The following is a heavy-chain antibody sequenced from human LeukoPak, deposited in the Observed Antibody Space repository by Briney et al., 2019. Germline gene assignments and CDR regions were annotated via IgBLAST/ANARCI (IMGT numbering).Heavy chain of an antibody. Sequence: SQTLSLTCVISGDTVSSSSVAWNWIRQSPSRGLEWLGRTYYRSTWINEFPASAKSRMSIDPDTSKNQFSLQLYSVTPEDTAIYYCAREESRTFDYWGQGTLVTVSP. CDR2: TYYRSTWIN. CDR1: GDTVSSSSVA. CDR3: AREESRTFDY. J-gene: IGHJ4*02. V-gene: IGHV6-1*01.